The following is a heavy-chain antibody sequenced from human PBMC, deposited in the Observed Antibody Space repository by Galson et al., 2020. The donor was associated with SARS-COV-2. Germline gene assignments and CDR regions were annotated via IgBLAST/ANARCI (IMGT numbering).Heavy chain of an antibody. CDR3: ARGFSGSYQVLFDY. D-gene: IGHD1-26*01. J-gene: IGHJ4*02. V-gene: IGHV3-33*01. Sequence: GESLKISCAASGFTFSSYGMHWVRQAPGKGLEWVAVIWYDGSNKYYADSVKGRFTISRDNSKNTLYLQMNSLRAEDTAVYYCARGFSGSYQVLFDYWGQGTLVTVSS. CDR1: GFTFSSYG. CDR2: IWYDGSNK.